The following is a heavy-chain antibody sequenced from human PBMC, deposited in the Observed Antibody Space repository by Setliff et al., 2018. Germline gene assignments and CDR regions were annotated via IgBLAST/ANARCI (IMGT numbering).Heavy chain of an antibody. D-gene: IGHD3-22*01. CDR1: GGSISTSSYY. CDR2: IYYSGST. Sequence: SETLSLTCTVSGGSISTSSYYWGWIRQPPGKGLEWIGSIYYSGSTYYNPSLKSRVTISVDTSKKQFSLRLSSVTAADTAVYYCARGPYNIYDRSGYGFTNWFDPWGQGILVTVSS. V-gene: IGHV4-39*07. J-gene: IGHJ5*02. CDR3: ARGPYNIYDRSGYGFTNWFDP.